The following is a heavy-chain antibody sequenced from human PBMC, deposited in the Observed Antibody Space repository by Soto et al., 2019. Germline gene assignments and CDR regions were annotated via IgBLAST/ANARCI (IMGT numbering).Heavy chain of an antibody. D-gene: IGHD3-22*01. CDR2: IIPIFGTA. CDR1: GGTFGSYA. J-gene: IGHJ3*02. V-gene: IGHV1-69*13. CDR3: ALGDDSSGYYDDAFDI. Sequence: SVKVSCKASGGTFGSYAISWVRQAPGQGLEWMGGIIPIFGTANYAQKFQGRVTITADESTSTAYMELGSLRSEDTAVYYCALGDDSSGYYDDAFDIWGQGTMVTVSS.